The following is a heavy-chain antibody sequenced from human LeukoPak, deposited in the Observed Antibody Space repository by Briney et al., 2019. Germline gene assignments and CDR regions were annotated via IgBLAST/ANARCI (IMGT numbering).Heavy chain of an antibody. Sequence: ASVKVSCKASGGTFSSYAISWVRQAPGQGLEWMGGIIPIFGTANYAQKFQGRVTITADESTSTAYMELSSLRSEDTAVYYCARAGRMATITSHFDYWGQGTLVTVSS. CDR2: IIPIFGTA. D-gene: IGHD5-24*01. CDR3: ARAGRMATITSHFDY. CDR1: GGTFSSYA. V-gene: IGHV1-69*13. J-gene: IGHJ4*02.